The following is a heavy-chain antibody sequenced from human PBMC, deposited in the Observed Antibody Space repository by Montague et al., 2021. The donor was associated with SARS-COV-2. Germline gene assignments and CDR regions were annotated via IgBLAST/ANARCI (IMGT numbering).Heavy chain of an antibody. V-gene: IGHV2-70*01. CDR1: GFSLSTSGMC. Sequence: PALVKPTQTLTLTCTLSGFSLSTSGMCVSWIRQPPGKALEWLAVIDWDDDKSYSPSLKTRLTISKDTSKNQVVLTMTNMDHVDTATYYCARMPDQVWLDYWGQGILVTVSS. CDR2: IDWDDDK. J-gene: IGHJ4*02. D-gene: IGHD5-18*01. CDR3: ARMPDQVWLDY.